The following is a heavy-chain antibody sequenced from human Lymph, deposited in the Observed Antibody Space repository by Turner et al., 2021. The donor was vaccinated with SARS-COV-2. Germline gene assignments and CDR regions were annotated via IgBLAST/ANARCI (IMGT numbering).Heavy chain of an antibody. J-gene: IGHJ4*02. CDR1: GFTFSYAW. D-gene: IGHD1-1*01. Sequence: EVQLVESGGGLVKPGGSLRLSCAASGFTFSYAWMTWVRQAPGKGLEWVGRIKSKTDGGTTDYAAPVKGRFTISRDDSKNTLYLQMNSLKTEDTAVYYCAKDPNWYVLSAVDYWGQGTLVTVSS. V-gene: IGHV3-15*01. CDR2: IKSKTDGGTT. CDR3: AKDPNWYVLSAVDY.